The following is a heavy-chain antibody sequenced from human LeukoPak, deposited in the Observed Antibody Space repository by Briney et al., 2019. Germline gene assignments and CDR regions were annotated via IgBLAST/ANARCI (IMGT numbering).Heavy chain of an antibody. V-gene: IGHV4-39*07. CDR3: ARGGALWTMMN. Sequence: ESSETLSLTCTVSGGSISSSSYYWGWIRQPPGKGLEWIGSIYYSGTTYYNPSLKSRVTISVDTSKNQFSLKLNSVTAADTAVYYCARGGALWTMMNWGQGTLVTVSS. D-gene: IGHD3-22*01. CDR2: IYYSGTT. CDR1: GGSISSSSYY. J-gene: IGHJ4*02.